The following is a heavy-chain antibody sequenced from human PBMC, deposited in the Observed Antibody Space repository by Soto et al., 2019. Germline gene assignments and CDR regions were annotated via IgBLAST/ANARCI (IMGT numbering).Heavy chain of an antibody. Sequence: ASVKVSCKASGGTFSSYAISWVRQAPGQGLEWMGGIIPIFGTANYAQKFQGRVTITADESTSTAYMELSSLRSEDTAVYYCARRQNYYDSSGYWVNWFDPWGQGTLVTVSS. CDR1: GGTFSSYA. V-gene: IGHV1-69*13. CDR3: ARRQNYYDSSGYWVNWFDP. D-gene: IGHD3-22*01. J-gene: IGHJ5*02. CDR2: IIPIFGTA.